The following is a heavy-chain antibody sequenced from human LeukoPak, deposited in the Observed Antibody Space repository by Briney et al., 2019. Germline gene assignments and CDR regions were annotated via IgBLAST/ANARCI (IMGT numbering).Heavy chain of an antibody. CDR3: ARLGYYGSGSYYPQANPDYFDY. CDR2: IYYSGST. Sequence: SETLSLTCTVSGGSISSYYWSWIRQPPGKGLEWIGYIYYSGSTNNNPSLKSRVTISVDTSKNQFSLKLSSVTAADTAVYYCARLGYYGSGSYYPQANPDYFDYWGQGTLVTVSS. J-gene: IGHJ4*02. CDR1: GGSISSYY. D-gene: IGHD3-10*01. V-gene: IGHV4-59*01.